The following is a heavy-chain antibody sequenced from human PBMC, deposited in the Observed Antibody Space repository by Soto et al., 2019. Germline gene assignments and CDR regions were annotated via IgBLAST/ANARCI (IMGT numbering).Heavy chain of an antibody. CDR1: GYTFTGYY. V-gene: IGHV1-2*04. CDR3: ARALADRSGYNYGMDV. J-gene: IGHJ6*02. CDR2: IKPNSGGT. D-gene: IGHD3-22*01. Sequence: ASVKVSCKASGYTFTGYYMHWVRQALGQGLEWMGWIKPNSGGTNYAQKFQGWVTMTRDTSIRTVYMELSRLRSDDTAVYYCARALADRSGYNYGMDVWGQGTTVTVSS.